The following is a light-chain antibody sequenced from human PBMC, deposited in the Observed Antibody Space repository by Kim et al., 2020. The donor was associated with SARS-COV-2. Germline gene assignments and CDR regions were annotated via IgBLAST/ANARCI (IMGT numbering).Light chain of an antibody. CDR2: DVS. CDR1: SSDVGSYNH. CDR3: ASYTSSTTVA. J-gene: IGLJ2*01. Sequence: GQSITISCTGTSSDVGSYNHVSWHQQHPGKAPKVMIYDVSNRPSGVSNRFSGSKSGNTASLTISGLQAEDEAEYYFASYTSSTTVAFGGGTKVTVL. V-gene: IGLV2-14*03.